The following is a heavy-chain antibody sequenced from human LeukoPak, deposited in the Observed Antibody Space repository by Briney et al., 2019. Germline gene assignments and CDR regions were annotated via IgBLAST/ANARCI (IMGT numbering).Heavy chain of an antibody. Sequence: PSETLSLTCGVSGCSITGYHWSWIRQPPGKGLEWIGYIYSSGSTEYKPSLKSRATISADTSKNQFSLKLTSVTAADTAIYYCARRNDFDIWRQGTMVTVSS. CDR3: ARRNDFDI. CDR1: GCSITGYH. V-gene: IGHV4-4*08. J-gene: IGHJ3*02. CDR2: IYSSGST.